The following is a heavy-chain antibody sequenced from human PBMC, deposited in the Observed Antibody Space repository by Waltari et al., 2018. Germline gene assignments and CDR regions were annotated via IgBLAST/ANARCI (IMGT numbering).Heavy chain of an antibody. CDR3: ARDLRYSSGRDY. CDR1: GYTFTGYY. D-gene: IGHD6-19*01. V-gene: IGHV1-2*02. CDR2: INPNSGGT. J-gene: IGHJ4*02. Sequence: QVQLVQSGAEVKKPGASVKVSCKASGYTFTGYYMPWVRQAPGQGLEWMGWINPNSGGTNVAKKFPGRVTMTREPSISTAYMELSRLRSDDTAVYYCARDLRYSSGRDYWGQGTLVTVSS.